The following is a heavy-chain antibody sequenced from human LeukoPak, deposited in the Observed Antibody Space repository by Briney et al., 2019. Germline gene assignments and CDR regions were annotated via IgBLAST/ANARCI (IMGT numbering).Heavy chain of an antibody. D-gene: IGHD3-22*01. J-gene: IGHJ3*02. V-gene: IGHV4-59*01. CDR3: ARVAYYYDSSGYLGAFDI. Sequence: SETLSLTCTLSGGSISSYYWSWIRQPPGKGLGWIGYIYYSGSTNYNPSLKSRVTISVDTSKNQFSLKLSSVTAADTAVYYCARVAYYYDSSGYLGAFDIWGQGTMVTVSS. CDR2: IYYSGST. CDR1: GGSISSYY.